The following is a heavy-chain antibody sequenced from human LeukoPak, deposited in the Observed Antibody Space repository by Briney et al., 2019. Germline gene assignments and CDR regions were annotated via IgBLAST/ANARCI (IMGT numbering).Heavy chain of an antibody. CDR1: GGSISSGGYY. CDR2: IYYSGST. CDR3: ARDPLPYCSGGSCYPK. D-gene: IGHD2-15*01. V-gene: IGHV4-31*03. Sequence: SETLSLTCTVSGGSISSGGYYWRWIRQHPGKGLEWIGYIYYSGSTYYNPSLKSRVTISVDTSKNQFSLKLSSVTAADTAVYYCARDPLPYCSGGSCYPKWGQGTLVTVSS. J-gene: IGHJ4*02.